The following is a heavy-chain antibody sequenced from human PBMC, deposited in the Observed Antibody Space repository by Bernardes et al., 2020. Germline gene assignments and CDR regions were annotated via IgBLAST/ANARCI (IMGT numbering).Heavy chain of an antibody. CDR2: IYYNGST. CDR1: GGSLSGYY. CDR3: ARGGGSSLNWVDP. Sequence: SEPLSLTCTVSGGSLSGYYWSWTQQPPGKGLEWIVHIYYNGSTNYYPSLKSRVTISVDTSQDQFSLTLSSVTAADTAVYYCARGGGSSLNWVDPWGQGTLVTVSS. V-gene: IGHV4-59*01. J-gene: IGHJ5*02. D-gene: IGHD2-15*01.